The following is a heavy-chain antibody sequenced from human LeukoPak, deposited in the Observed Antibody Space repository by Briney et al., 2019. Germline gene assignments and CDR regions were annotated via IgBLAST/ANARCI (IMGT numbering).Heavy chain of an antibody. CDR2: IGHDGIYK. Sequence: GGSLRLSCVASGFTFRNFAMHWVRQAPGKGLEWLAVIGHDGIYKLYPDSVKGRFTISRDNSKNTLYLQMDRLRAEDTAVYYCARDLGKGNYFDYWGQGTPVTVSS. CDR1: GFTFRNFA. V-gene: IGHV3-30*04. J-gene: IGHJ4*02. CDR3: ARDLGKGNYFDY.